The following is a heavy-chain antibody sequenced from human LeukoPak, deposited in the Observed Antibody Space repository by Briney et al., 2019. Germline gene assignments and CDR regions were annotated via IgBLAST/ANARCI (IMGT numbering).Heavy chain of an antibody. V-gene: IGHV1-24*01. CDR2: FDPEDGET. CDR1: GYTLTELS. CDR3: ATGLRYFDWYLDY. D-gene: IGHD3-9*01. J-gene: IGHJ4*02. Sequence: ASVRVSCKVSGYTLTELSMHWVRQAPGKGLEWMGGFDPEDGETIYAQKFQGRVTMTEDTSTDTAYMELSSLRSEDTAVYYCATGLRYFDWYLDYWGQGTLVTVSS.